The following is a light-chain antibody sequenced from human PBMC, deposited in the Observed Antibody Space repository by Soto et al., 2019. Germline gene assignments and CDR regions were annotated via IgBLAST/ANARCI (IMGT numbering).Light chain of an antibody. CDR3: QQHINWPLT. J-gene: IGKJ4*01. V-gene: IGKV3-11*01. CDR2: EVS. CDR1: QTVSSS. Sequence: LTQSPATLSLSPGERATLSCRASQTVSSSLAWYQQKPGQAPRLLIYEVSNRATGIPARFSGSGSGADFTLTISSLEPGDFALYYCQQHINWPLTFGGGTEV.